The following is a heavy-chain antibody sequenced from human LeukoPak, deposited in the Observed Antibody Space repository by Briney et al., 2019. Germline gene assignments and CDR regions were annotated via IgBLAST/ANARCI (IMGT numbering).Heavy chain of an antibody. CDR2: IYHSGLT. CDR1: GDSLSGSRW. D-gene: IGHD1-1*01. Sequence: SETLSLTCAVSGDSLSGSRWWSWVRQPPGKGLEWIGEIYHSGLTNYNPSLKSRVTISVDKSKNQFSLKLSSVTAADTAIYDRATQLPFYLDFWGEGTLVTVSS. CDR3: ATQLPFYLDF. V-gene: IGHV4-4*02. J-gene: IGHJ4*02.